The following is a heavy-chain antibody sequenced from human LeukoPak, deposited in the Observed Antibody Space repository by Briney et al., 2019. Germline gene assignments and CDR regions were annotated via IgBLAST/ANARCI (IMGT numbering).Heavy chain of an antibody. Sequence: SQTLSLTXTVSGGSISSGDYYWSWIRQPPGKGLEWIGYIYYGGSTYYNPSLKSRVTISVDTSKNQFSLKLSSVTAADTAVYYCAREAAAARWGWYMDVWGKGTTVTVSS. CDR3: AREAAAARWGWYMDV. CDR1: GGSISSGDYY. CDR2: IYYGGST. J-gene: IGHJ6*03. V-gene: IGHV4-30-4*08. D-gene: IGHD6-13*01.